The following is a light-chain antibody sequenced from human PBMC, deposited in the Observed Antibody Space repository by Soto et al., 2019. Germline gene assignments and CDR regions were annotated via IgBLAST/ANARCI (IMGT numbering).Light chain of an antibody. V-gene: IGLV2-14*01. J-gene: IGLJ1*01. CDR3: SSYASSSTQV. CDR2: EVS. Sequence: QSALTQPASVSGSPGQSITISCTGTSSDVGGHNYVSWYQQHPGKAPKLMICEVSNRPSGVSNRFSGSKSGNTASLTISGLQAEDEADYYCSSYASSSTQVVGTGTKVTVL. CDR1: SSDVGGHNY.